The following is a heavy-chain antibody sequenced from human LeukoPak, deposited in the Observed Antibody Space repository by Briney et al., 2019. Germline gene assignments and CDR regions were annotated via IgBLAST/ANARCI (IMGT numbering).Heavy chain of an antibody. Sequence: PGGSLRLSCAASGFTFNSYWMSWVRQAPGKGLEWVDNIKKDGSEKNYVDSVKGRFTISRDNAKNSLYLQMDSLRAEDTAVYYCARFISLGAWGQGTLVTVSS. J-gene: IGHJ5*02. V-gene: IGHV3-7*01. CDR1: GFTFNSYW. D-gene: IGHD3-16*01. CDR3: ARFISLGA. CDR2: IKKDGSEK.